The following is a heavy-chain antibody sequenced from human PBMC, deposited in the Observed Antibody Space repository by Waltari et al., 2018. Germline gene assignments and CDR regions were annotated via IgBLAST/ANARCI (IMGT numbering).Heavy chain of an antibody. Sequence: EVQLVESGGGLVQPGGSLRLSCAASGFTFSSYWMSWVRQAPGKGLEGVGNIKQDGSEKYYVDSVKGRFTSSRDNAKNSLYLQMNSLRAEDTAVYYCARNRSGYVYWGQGTLVTVSS. J-gene: IGHJ4*02. CDR1: GFTFSSYW. CDR3: ARNRSGYVY. D-gene: IGHD3-22*01. CDR2: IKQDGSEK. V-gene: IGHV3-7*01.